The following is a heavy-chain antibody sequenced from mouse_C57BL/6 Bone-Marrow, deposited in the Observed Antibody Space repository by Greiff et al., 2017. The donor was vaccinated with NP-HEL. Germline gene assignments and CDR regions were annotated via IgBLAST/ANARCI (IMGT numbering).Heavy chain of an antibody. CDR1: GYTFTSYW. J-gene: IGHJ2*01. V-gene: IGHV1-69*01. CDR2: IDPSDSYT. CDR3: ARRNSCYFDY. Sequence: QVQLKQSGAELVMPGASVKLSCKASGYTFTSYWMHWVKQRPGQGLEWIGEIDPSDSYTNYNQKFKGKSTLTVDKSSSTAYMQLSSLTSEDSAVYYCARRNSCYFDYWGQGTTLTVSS.